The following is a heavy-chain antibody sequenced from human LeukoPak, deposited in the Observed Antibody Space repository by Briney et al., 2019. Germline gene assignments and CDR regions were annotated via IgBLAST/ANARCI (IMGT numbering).Heavy chain of an antibody. J-gene: IGHJ4*02. CDR2: ISGSGGST. D-gene: IGHD2-15*01. Sequence: GGSLRLSCAASGFIFNKFAMSWVRQAPGKGLEWVSAISGSGGSTYYADSVKGRFTISRDNSKNTLYLQMNSLRAEDTAVYYCAKGADPQDTYFDYWGQGTLVTVSS. CDR3: AKGADPQDTYFDY. V-gene: IGHV3-23*01. CDR1: GFIFNKFA.